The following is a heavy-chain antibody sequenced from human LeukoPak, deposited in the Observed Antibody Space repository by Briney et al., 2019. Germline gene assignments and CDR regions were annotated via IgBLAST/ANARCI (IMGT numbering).Heavy chain of an antibody. J-gene: IGHJ4*02. CDR3: ARRGSSWYFDY. V-gene: IGHV4-31*03. CDR1: GASITSESYF. Sequence: SQTLSLTCNVSGASITSESYFWSWMRQHPGKGLEWIGYMHHSGRTYYNASLKSRVTISVDTSKSQFSLKLSSVTAADTAVYYCARRGSSWYFDYWGQGTLVTVSS. D-gene: IGHD6-13*01. CDR2: MHHSGRT.